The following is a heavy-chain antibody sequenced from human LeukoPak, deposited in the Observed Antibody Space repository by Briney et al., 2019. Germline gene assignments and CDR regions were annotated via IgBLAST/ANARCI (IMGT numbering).Heavy chain of an antibody. V-gene: IGHV1-18*01. CDR1: GYTFTSYG. CDR2: ISAYNGNT. Sequence: ASVKVSCKASGYTFTSYGISWVRRAPGQGLEWMGWISAYNGNTNYAQKLQGRVTMTTDTSTSTAYMELRSLRSDDTAVYYCARGYCSSTSCYPIDYWGQGTLVTVSS. J-gene: IGHJ4*02. D-gene: IGHD2-2*01. CDR3: ARGYCSSTSCYPIDY.